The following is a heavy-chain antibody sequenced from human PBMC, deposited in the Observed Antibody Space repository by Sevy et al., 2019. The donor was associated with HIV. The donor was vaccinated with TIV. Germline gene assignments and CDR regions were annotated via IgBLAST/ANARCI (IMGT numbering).Heavy chain of an antibody. D-gene: IGHD2-2*01. CDR1: GFTFSSYA. CDR2: ISGSGGST. Sequence: GGSLRLSCAASGFTFSSYAMSWVRQAPGKGLEWVSAISGSGGSTYYADSVKGRFTISRDNSKNTRYLQMNSLRAEDMAVYYCAKRGGDVVVVQAARRGNWFDPWGQGTLVTVSS. CDR3: AKRGGDVVVVQAARRGNWFDP. V-gene: IGHV3-23*01. J-gene: IGHJ5*02.